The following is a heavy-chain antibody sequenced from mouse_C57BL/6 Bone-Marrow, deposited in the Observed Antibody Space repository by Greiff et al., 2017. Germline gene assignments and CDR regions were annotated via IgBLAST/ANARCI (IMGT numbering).Heavy chain of an antibody. D-gene: IGHD2-2*01. CDR1: GYTFTSYW. CDR2: IDPSDSYT. V-gene: IGHV1-69*01. Sequence: VKLQQPGAELVMPGASVKLSCKASGYTFTSYWMHWVKQRPGQGLEWIGEIDPSDSYTNYNQKFKGKSTLTVDNSSSTAYMQLSSLTSEDSAVYYCARDGYDGAWFAYWGQGTLVTVSA. CDR3: ARDGYDGAWFAY. J-gene: IGHJ3*01.